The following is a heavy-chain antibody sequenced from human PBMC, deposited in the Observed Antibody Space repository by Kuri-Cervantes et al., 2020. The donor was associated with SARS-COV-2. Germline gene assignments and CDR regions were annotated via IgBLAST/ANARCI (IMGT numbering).Heavy chain of an antibody. CDR1: GGSISGYY. V-gene: IGHV3-11*01. CDR3: ARLVGTQYSSSWYYFDY. CDR2: ITSSGSTV. Sequence: LSLTCTVSGGSISGYYWSWIRQPPGKGLEWVSYITSSGSTVYYADSVKGRFTISRDSAKNSLYLQMNSLRAEDMAVYYCARLVGTQYSSSWYYFDYWGQGTLVTVSS. D-gene: IGHD6-13*01. J-gene: IGHJ4*02.